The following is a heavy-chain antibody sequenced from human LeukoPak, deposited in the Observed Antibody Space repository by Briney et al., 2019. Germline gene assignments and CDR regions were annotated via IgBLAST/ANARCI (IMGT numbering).Heavy chain of an antibody. V-gene: IGHV1-46*03. Sequence: ASVKVSCKASGYTFTSYYMHWVRQAPGQGLEWMGIINPSGGSTSYAQKFQGRVTMTTDTSTSTVYMELSSLRSEDTAVYYCARVGYDFWSGYYSFDYWGQGTLVTVSS. CDR1: GYTFTSYY. D-gene: IGHD3-3*01. J-gene: IGHJ4*02. CDR2: INPSGGST. CDR3: ARVGYDFWSGYYSFDY.